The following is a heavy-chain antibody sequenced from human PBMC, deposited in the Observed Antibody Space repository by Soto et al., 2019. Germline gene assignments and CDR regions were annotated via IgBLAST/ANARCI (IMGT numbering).Heavy chain of an antibody. D-gene: IGHD2-2*01. Sequence: QVQLVESGGGVVQPGRSLRLSCEASGFTFSSYGMHWVRQAPGKGLEWVAVISYDGSNKYYADSVKGRFTISRDNSKNTLYLQMNSLRAEDTAVYYCAKAGYCSSTSCRPYYYYGMDVWGQGTTVTVSS. CDR1: GFTFSSYG. CDR3: AKAGYCSSTSCRPYYYYGMDV. V-gene: IGHV3-30*18. J-gene: IGHJ6*02. CDR2: ISYDGSNK.